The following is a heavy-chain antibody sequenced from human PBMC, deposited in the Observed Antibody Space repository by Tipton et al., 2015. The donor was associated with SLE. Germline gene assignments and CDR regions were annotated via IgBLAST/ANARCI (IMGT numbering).Heavy chain of an antibody. CDR1: DGSISSSSYF. D-gene: IGHD6-13*01. J-gene: IGHJ3*02. CDR2: IHYSGST. Sequence: TLSLTCTVSDGSISSSSYFWGWIRQPPVKGLEWIGSIHYSGSTYYNPSLKSRVTISADTPKNQVSLKLGSVTAADTAVYYCARPIAAAGPDDAFDIWGQGTMVTVSS. CDR3: ARPIAAAGPDDAFDI. V-gene: IGHV4-39*01.